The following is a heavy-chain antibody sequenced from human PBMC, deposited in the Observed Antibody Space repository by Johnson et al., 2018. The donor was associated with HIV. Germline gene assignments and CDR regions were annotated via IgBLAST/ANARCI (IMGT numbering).Heavy chain of an antibody. D-gene: IGHD6-13*01. J-gene: IGHJ3*02. CDR1: GFTFSSYA. CDR3: ARASTLVAFDI. Sequence: VQLVESGGGVVQPGRSLRLSCAASGFTFSSYAMHWVRQAPGKGLEWVSAISGTAGDTYYPGSVKGRFTISRENAKNSLYLQMNSLRAGDTAVYYCARASTLVAFDIWGQGTMVTVSS. CDR2: ISGTAGDT. V-gene: IGHV3-13*01.